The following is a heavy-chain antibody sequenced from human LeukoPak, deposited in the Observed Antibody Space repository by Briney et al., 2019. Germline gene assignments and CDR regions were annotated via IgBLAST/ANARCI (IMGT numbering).Heavy chain of an antibody. V-gene: IGHV1-69*13. Sequence: ASVKVSCKASGGTFSSYAISWVRRAPGQGLEWMGGIIPIFGTANYAQKFQGRVTITADESTSTAYMELSSLRSEDTAVYYCARSVVVVAATPGYYFDYWGQGTLVTVS. D-gene: IGHD2-15*01. CDR2: IIPIFGTA. CDR3: ARSVVVVAATPGYYFDY. CDR1: GGTFSSYA. J-gene: IGHJ4*02.